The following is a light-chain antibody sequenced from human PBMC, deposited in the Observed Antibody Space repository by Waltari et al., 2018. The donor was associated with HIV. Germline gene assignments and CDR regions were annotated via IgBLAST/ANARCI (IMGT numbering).Light chain of an antibody. CDR1: TGAVTSGHY. V-gene: IGLV7-46*01. Sequence: QAVVTQEPSLTVSPGGTVTLTCGSSTGAVTSGHYPYCFQPKPGHAPRTLIYDTTTKPSWTPARFSGSLLGGKAALTLSGAQPEDEADYYCLLSYSGARLVVFGGGTKLTVL. J-gene: IGLJ2*01. CDR2: DTT. CDR3: LLSYSGARLVV.